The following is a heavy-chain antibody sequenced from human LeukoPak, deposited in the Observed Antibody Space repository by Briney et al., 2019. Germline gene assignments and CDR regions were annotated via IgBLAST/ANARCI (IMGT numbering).Heavy chain of an antibody. J-gene: IGHJ3*02. CDR2: IYPGDSDT. CDR3: ARHVTSFTVVTPDDAFDI. D-gene: IGHD4-23*01. Sequence: GESLKISCKGSGYSFTSYWIGWVRHMPGKGLEWMGIIYPGDSDTRYSPSFQGQVTISADKSISTAYLQWSSLKASDTAMYYCARHVTSFTVVTPDDAFDIWGQGTMVTVSS. V-gene: IGHV5-51*01. CDR1: GYSFTSYW.